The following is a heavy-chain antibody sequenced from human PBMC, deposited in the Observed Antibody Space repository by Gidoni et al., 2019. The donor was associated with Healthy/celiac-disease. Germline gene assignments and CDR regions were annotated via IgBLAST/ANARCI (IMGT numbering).Heavy chain of an antibody. V-gene: IGHV4-39*01. CDR1: GGSISSSSYY. Sequence: QLQLQESGPGLVKPSETLSLTCTVSGGSISSSSYYWGWIRQPPGKGLEWIGSIYYSGSTYYNPSLTSRVPISVDTSKNQFSLKLSSVTAADTAVYYCASSYSSSWYYFDYWGQGTLVTVSS. CDR2: IYYSGST. CDR3: ASSYSSSWYYFDY. D-gene: IGHD6-13*01. J-gene: IGHJ4*02.